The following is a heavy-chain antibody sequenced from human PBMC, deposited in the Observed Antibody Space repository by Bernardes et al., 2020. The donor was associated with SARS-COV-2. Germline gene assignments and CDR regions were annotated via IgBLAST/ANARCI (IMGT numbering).Heavy chain of an antibody. Sequence: TLSLTCTVSGGSVSSGSYYWVWIRQPPGKGLEWIGSIYYSGSTHYNPSLKSRVTISVDTSKNQFSLRLRSVTAADTAVYYCARQVDTSLDWYFDVWGRGTLVTVSS. D-gene: IGHD5-18*01. CDR1: GGSVSSGSYY. V-gene: IGHV4-39*01. J-gene: IGHJ2*01. CDR3: ARQVDTSLDWYFDV. CDR2: IYYSGST.